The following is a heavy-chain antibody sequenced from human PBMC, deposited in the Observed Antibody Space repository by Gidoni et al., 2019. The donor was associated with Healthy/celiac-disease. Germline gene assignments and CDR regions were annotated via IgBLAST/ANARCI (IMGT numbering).Heavy chain of an antibody. CDR2: IKSKTDGGTT. CDR3: TTAPGLGSPYYDPADWFDP. D-gene: IGHD5-12*01. Sequence: EVQLVESGGGLVKPGGSLRLSCAASGFTFSNAWMSWVRQAPGKGLEWVGRIKSKTDGGTTDYAAPVKGRFTISRDDSKNTLYLQMNSLKTEDTAVYYCTTAPGLGSPYYDPADWFDPWGQGTLVTVSS. V-gene: IGHV3-15*01. J-gene: IGHJ5*02. CDR1: GFTFSNAW.